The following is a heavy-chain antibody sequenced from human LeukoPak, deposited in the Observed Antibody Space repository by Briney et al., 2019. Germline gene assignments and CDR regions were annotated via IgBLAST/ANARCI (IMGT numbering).Heavy chain of an antibody. V-gene: IGHV3-21*01. D-gene: IGHD1-7*01. J-gene: IGHJ4*02. Sequence: GGSLRLSCAASGFTFSNYSMNWIRQAPGKGLEWVSSISSSSRYIHYADSVKGRFTISRDNAKNSLHPQMKSLRPADNAVYYCARDGETGITIYWGQGTLVTVSS. CDR3: ARDGETGITIY. CDR1: GFTFSNYS. CDR2: ISSSSRYI.